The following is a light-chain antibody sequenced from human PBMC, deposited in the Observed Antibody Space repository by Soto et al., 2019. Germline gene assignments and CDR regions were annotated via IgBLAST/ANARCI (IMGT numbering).Light chain of an antibody. CDR3: QHYDHLPPFT. CDR1: QDIRKY. CDR2: GAS. Sequence: DIQMTQSPFSLSASVGGRVTITCQASQDIRKYLSWDQQKPGRAPKLLIYGASNLETGVPSRFSGSGYGTDFTFTISSLQPEDIATYYCQHYDHLPPFTFGPGTKVAIK. J-gene: IGKJ3*01. V-gene: IGKV1-33*01.